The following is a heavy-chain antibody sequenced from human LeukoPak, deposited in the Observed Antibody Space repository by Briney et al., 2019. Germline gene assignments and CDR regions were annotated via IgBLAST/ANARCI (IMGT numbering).Heavy chain of an antibody. CDR1: GFTFSGSA. CDR3: TKTFLAGTGAFDI. CDR2: IRSKANSYAT. Sequence: GGSLRLSCAASGFTFSGSAMHWVRQASGKGLEWVGRIRSKANSYATAYAASVKGRFTISRDDSKNTAYLQMNSLKTEDTAVYYCTKTFLAGTGAFDIWGQGTMVTVSS. V-gene: IGHV3-73*01. J-gene: IGHJ3*02. D-gene: IGHD2/OR15-2a*01.